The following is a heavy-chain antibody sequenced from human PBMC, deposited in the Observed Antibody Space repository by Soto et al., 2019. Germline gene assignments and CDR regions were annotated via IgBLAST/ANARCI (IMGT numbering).Heavy chain of an antibody. CDR2: IIPIFGTA. V-gene: IGHV1-69*13. CDR3: ARDVSSIAARPDYYYYGMDV. D-gene: IGHD6-6*01. J-gene: IGHJ6*02. CDR1: GGNFSSYA. Sequence: SVKVSCKASGGNFSSYAISWVRQAPGQGLEWMGGIIPIFGTANYAQKFQGRVTITADESTSTAYMELSSLRSEDTAVYYCARDVSSIAARPDYYYYGMDVLGQGTTVTVSS.